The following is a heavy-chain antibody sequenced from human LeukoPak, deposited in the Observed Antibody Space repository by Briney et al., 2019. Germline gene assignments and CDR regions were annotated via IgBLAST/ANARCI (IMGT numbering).Heavy chain of an antibody. J-gene: IGHJ4*02. CDR3: AKAPYYDFWSGYRFDY. D-gene: IGHD3-3*01. V-gene: IGHV3-23*01. Sequence: GGSLRLSCAASGFTFSSYAMSWVRQAPGKGLEWVSAISGSGGSTYYADSVKGRFTISRDNSKNTLYLQMNSLRAEDTAVYYCAKAPYYDFWSGYRFDYWDQGTLVTVSS. CDR1: GFTFSSYA. CDR2: ISGSGGST.